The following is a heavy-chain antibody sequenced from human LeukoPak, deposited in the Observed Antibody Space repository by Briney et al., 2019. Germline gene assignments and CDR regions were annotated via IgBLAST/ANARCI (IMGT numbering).Heavy chain of an antibody. CDR1: GFTFDDYA. CDR2: ISWNSGSI. D-gene: IGHD5-18*01. J-gene: IGHJ4*02. Sequence: PGGSLRLSCAASGFTFDDYAMHWVRQAPGKGLEWVSGISWNSGSIGYADSVKGRFTISRDNAKNSLYLQMNSLRAEDTALYYCASRGVYSYGFDYWGQGTLVTVSS. V-gene: IGHV3-9*01. CDR3: ASRGVYSYGFDY.